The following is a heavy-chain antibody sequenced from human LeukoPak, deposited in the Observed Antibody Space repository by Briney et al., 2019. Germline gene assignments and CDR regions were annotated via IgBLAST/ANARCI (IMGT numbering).Heavy chain of an antibody. D-gene: IGHD1-26*01. CDR3: AKGRYSGSSCSGRCWFYYFDY. Sequence: QPGRSLRLSCTASGFTFGDYAMSWVRQAPGKGLEWVGFIRSKAYRETTEYAASVKGRFTISRDDSKSVAYLQMNSLRAEDTAVYYCAKGRYSGSSCSGRCWFYYFDYWGQGTLVTVSS. CDR1: GFTFGDYA. CDR2: IRSKAYRETT. J-gene: IGHJ4*02. V-gene: IGHV3-49*04.